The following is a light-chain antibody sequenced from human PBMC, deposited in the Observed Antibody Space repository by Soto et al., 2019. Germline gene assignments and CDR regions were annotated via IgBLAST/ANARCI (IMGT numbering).Light chain of an antibody. CDR1: SSDVGGYNF. Sequence: QSALTQPASVSGSPGQSITISCTGTSSDVGGYNFVSWYQQHPGKAPKLLSYDGSNRPSGVSPRFSGSKSGNTASLTISGLQAEDEADYYCSSYTSSSTQVFGTGTKVTVL. CDR3: SSYTSSSTQV. J-gene: IGLJ1*01. CDR2: DGS. V-gene: IGLV2-14*03.